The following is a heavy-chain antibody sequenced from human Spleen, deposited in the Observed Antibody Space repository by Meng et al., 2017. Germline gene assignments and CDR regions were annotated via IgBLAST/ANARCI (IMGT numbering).Heavy chain of an antibody. D-gene: IGHD6-13*01. CDR3: ARDPRTSIAALNWFDP. CDR1: GYTFTSYY. J-gene: IGHJ5*02. V-gene: IGHV1-2*06. Sequence: ASVKVSCKASGYTFTSYYIHWVRRAPGQGLEWMGRINPKSGDTHYAQKFQARVTMTGDTSISTAYMEMTSLRSDDTAVYYCARDPRTSIAALNWFDPWGQGTLVTVSS. CDR2: INPKSGDT.